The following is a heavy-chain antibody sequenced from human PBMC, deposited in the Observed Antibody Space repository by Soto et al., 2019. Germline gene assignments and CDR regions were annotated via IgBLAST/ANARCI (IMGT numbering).Heavy chain of an antibody. CDR1: GGSISGSSYY. CDR2: IYYSGST. D-gene: IGHD5-12*01. Sequence: PSETLSLTCTVSGGSISGSSYYWGWIRQPPGKGLEWIGSIYYSGSTYYNPSLKSRVTISVDTSKNQFSLKLSSVTAADTAVYYCARSPPGLVAVGAFDIWGQGTMVTVSS. V-gene: IGHV4-39*01. J-gene: IGHJ3*02. CDR3: ARSPPGLVAVGAFDI.